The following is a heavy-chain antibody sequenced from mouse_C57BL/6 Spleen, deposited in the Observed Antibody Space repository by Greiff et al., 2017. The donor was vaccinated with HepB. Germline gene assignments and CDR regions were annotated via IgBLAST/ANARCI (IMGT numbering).Heavy chain of an antibody. D-gene: IGHD2-5*01. CDR1: GFTFSDYG. J-gene: IGHJ2*01. V-gene: IGHV5-17*01. CDR3: ATYYSNSYYFDY. Sequence: EVMLVESGGGLVKPGGSLRLSCAASGFTFSDYGMHWVRQAPEKGLEWVAYISSGSSTIYYADTVKGRFTISRDNAKNTLFLQMTSLRSEDTAMYYCATYYSNSYYFDYWGQGTTLTVSS. CDR2: ISSGSSTI.